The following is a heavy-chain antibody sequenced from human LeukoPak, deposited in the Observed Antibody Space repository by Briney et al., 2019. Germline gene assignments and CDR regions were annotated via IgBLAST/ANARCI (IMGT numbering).Heavy chain of an antibody. CDR2: ISGSGGST. Sequence: GGSLRLSRAASGFTFDDYAMHWVRQAPGKGLEWVSAISGSGGSTYYADSVKGRFTISRDNSKNTLYLQMNSLRAEDTAVYYCAKDHGVVVADSPNAFDIWGQGTMVTVSS. D-gene: IGHD2-15*01. CDR1: GFTFDDYA. V-gene: IGHV3-23*01. J-gene: IGHJ3*02. CDR3: AKDHGVVVADSPNAFDI.